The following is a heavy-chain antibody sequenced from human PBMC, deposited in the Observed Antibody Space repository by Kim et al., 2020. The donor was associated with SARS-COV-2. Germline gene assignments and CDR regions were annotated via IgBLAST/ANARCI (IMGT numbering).Heavy chain of an antibody. J-gene: IGHJ2*01. CDR3: ARGYF. V-gene: IGHV1-46*01. CDR2: INPDDGRT. CDR1: GYTFTNYY. Sequence: ASVKVSCKTSGYTFTNYYVHWVRQAPGQGLEWLGVINPDDGRTTYAQRFQGRVSMSADTSTSTVFLDLSSLRFDDTATYYFARGYF.